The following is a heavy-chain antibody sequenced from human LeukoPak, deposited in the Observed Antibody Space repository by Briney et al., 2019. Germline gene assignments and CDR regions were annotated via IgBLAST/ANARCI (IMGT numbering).Heavy chain of an antibody. CDR2: INTDGRTT. Sequence: PGGSLRLSCAASGFTFRDYWMHWVRQAPGKGLVWVSRINTDGRTTTYADSVKGRFTVSRDNAKNTVYLQMHSLRAEDTAVYYCVRELSNYYDSIAYLWGQGTLVTVSS. V-gene: IGHV3-74*01. CDR1: GFTFRDYW. J-gene: IGHJ4*02. D-gene: IGHD3-22*01. CDR3: VRELSNYYDSIAYL.